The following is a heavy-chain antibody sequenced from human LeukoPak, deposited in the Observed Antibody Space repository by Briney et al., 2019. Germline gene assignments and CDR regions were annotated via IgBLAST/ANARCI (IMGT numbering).Heavy chain of an antibody. Sequence: GASVKVSCKASGYTFTSYYMHWVRQAPGQGLEWMGIINPSGGSTSYAQKFQGRVTMTEDTSTDTAYMELSSLRSEDTAVYYCARIKWFGELLESGLDAFDIWGQGTMVTVSS. D-gene: IGHD3-10*01. CDR3: ARIKWFGELLESGLDAFDI. J-gene: IGHJ3*02. V-gene: IGHV1-46*01. CDR2: INPSGGST. CDR1: GYTFTSYY.